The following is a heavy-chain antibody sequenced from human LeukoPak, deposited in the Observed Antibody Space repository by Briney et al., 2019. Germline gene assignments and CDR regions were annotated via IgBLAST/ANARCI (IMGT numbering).Heavy chain of an antibody. D-gene: IGHD1-26*01. Sequence: PSETLSLTCIVSAYSISSGYYWGWIRQPPGKGLEWIGSIYHSESTYYNPSLKSRVTISIDTSKNQFSLKLSSVTAADTAIYFCGRGKSGGSHMTYWAQEPRVTV. CDR2: IYHSEST. CDR3: GRGKSGGSHMTY. J-gene: IGHJ4*02. CDR1: AYSISSGYY. V-gene: IGHV4-38-2*02.